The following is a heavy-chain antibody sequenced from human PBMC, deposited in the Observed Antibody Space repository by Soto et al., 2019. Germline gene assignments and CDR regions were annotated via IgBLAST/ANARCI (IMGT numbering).Heavy chain of an antibody. CDR2: ISSSGSTI. V-gene: IGHV3-48*03. J-gene: IGHJ4*02. CDR3: ARSLPDDSSGYPYYFDY. CDR1: GFTFSSYE. D-gene: IGHD3-22*01. Sequence: PGGSLRLSCAASGFTFSSYEMNWVRQAPGKGLERVSYISSSGSTIYYADSVKGRFTISRDNAKNSLYLQMNSLRAEDTAVYYCARSLPDDSSGYPYYFDYWGQGTLVTVSS.